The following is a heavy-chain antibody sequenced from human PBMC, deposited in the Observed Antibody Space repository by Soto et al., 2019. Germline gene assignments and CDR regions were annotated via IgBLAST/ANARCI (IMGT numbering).Heavy chain of an antibody. V-gene: IGHV3-11*06. J-gene: IGHJ4*02. Sequence: GGSLRLSCAASGFTFSDYYMSWIRQAPGKGLEWVSYISSSSSYTNYADSVKGRFTISRDNAKNSLYLQMNSLRAEDTAVYYCARDSGAGTPLDYWGQGTLVTVSS. CDR1: GFTFSDYY. CDR2: ISSSSSYT. CDR3: ARDSGAGTPLDY. D-gene: IGHD3-10*01.